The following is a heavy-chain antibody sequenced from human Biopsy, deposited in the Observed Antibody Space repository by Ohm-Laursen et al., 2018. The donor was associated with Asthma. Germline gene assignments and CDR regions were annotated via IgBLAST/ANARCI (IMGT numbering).Heavy chain of an antibody. CDR2: INSVFGTT. V-gene: IGHV1-69*13. CDR3: ARKAGSCISRTCYSLDF. D-gene: IGHD2-2*01. Sequence: SVKVSCKSLGGTLNTYVIGWVRQAPGQGLEWLGGINSVFGTTTYPQKFQDRVTITADDSTSTVYMELSSLRSEDTAAYYCARKAGSCISRTCYSLDFWGQGTLVTVSS. J-gene: IGHJ4*02. CDR1: GGTLNTYV.